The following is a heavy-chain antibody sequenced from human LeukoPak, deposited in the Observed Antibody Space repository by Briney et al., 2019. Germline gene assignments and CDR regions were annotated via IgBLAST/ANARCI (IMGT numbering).Heavy chain of an antibody. CDR3: ARVTKDPKYDYVWGSYRLDAFDI. D-gene: IGHD3-16*02. V-gene: IGHV3-21*01. CDR2: ISSSSYI. CDR1: GFTFSSYS. Sequence: GGSLRLSCAASGFTFSSYSMNWVRQAPGKGLEWVSSISSSSYIYYADSVKGRFTISRDNAKNSLYLQMNSLRAEDTAVYYCARVTKDPKYDYVWGSYRLDAFDIWGQGTMVTVSS. J-gene: IGHJ3*02.